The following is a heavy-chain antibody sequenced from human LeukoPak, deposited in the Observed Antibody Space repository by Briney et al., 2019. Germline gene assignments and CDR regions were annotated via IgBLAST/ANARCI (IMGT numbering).Heavy chain of an antibody. V-gene: IGHV3-21*01. CDR1: GFTLSSYS. CDR3: ARDRGDRFFDY. J-gene: IGHJ4*02. D-gene: IGHD5-24*01. Sequence: GGSLRLSCAASGFTLSSYSMNWVRQAPGKGLEWVSSISSSSYIYYADSVKGRFTISRDNAKNSLYLQMNSLRAEDTAVYYCARDRGDRFFDYWGQGTLVTVSS. CDR2: ISSSSYI.